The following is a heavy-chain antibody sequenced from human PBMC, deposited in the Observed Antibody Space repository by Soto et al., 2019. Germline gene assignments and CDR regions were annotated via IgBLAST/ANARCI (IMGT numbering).Heavy chain of an antibody. CDR1: GYTFSTSG. CDR3: ARDTDSNSYND. CDR2: IRPDNGNR. D-gene: IGHD1-20*01. Sequence: GXSVKVSCKTSGYTFSTSGISWVRQAPGQGLEWVGWIRPDNGNRKSAQRLQGRVTLTTDTSASTAYMELRSLTSDDTAMYYCARDTDSNSYNDWGQGTLVTVSS. J-gene: IGHJ1*01. V-gene: IGHV1-18*01.